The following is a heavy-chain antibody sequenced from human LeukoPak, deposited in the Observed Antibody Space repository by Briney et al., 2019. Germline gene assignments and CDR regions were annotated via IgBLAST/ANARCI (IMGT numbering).Heavy chain of an antibody. V-gene: IGHV3-30-3*01. CDR1: GFTFSSYA. Sequence: GGSLRLSCAASGFTFSSYAMHWVRQAPGKGLEWVAVISYDGSNKYYADSVKGRFTISRDNSKNTLYLQMNSLRAEDTAVYYCAKDSYYYDSSGYSNWGQGTLVTVSS. J-gene: IGHJ4*02. D-gene: IGHD3-22*01. CDR2: ISYDGSNK. CDR3: AKDSYYYDSSGYSN.